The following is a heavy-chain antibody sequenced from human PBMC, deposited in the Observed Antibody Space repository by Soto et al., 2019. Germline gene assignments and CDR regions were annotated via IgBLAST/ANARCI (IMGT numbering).Heavy chain of an antibody. J-gene: IGHJ6*02. V-gene: IGHV3-33*01. CDR3: ATVKMKQFYPDSSSSDYYYYGMDV. CDR1: GFTFSSYG. Sequence: GGSLRLSCAASGFTFSSYGMHWVRQAPGKGLEWVAVIWYDGSNKYYADSVKGRFTISRDNSKNTLYLQMNSLRAEDTAVYYSATVKMKQFYPDSSSSDYYYYGMDVWGQGTTVTVSS. CDR2: IWYDGSNK. D-gene: IGHD6-6*01.